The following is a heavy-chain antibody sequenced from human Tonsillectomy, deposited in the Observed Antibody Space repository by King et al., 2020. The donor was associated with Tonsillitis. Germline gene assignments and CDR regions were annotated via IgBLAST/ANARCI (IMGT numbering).Heavy chain of an antibody. Sequence: VQLVESGGGLVQPGGSLRLSCAASGFTFSTYAMSWVRQAPGKGLEWVSTIINNGGRTYDSDFVKGRFTISRDNSKETLYLQMNSLRADDTAIYFCAKDRRAYFYPLGSAGGYFTSDHGGQGTLVIVSS. D-gene: IGHD3-10*01. V-gene: IGHV3-23*04. CDR2: IINNGGRT. CDR3: AKDRRAYFYPLGSAGGYFTSDH. J-gene: IGHJ4*02. CDR1: GFTFSTYA.